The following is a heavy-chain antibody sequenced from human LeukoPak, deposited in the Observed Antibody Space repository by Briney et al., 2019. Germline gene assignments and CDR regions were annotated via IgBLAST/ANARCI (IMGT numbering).Heavy chain of an antibody. CDR3: VGCSGGSCHSGAFEI. CDR2: ANYRSKWYY. CDR1: GDSVYRNSAA. D-gene: IGHD2-15*01. V-gene: IGHV6-1*01. Sequence: SQPLSLTCDISGDSVYRNSAAWNWIRQSPSRGLEWLARANYRSKWYYDYAVSVKSRITINTDTSKNQFTLQLNFVTPEDTAVYYCVGCSGGSCHSGAFEIWGQGTKVTVSS. J-gene: IGHJ3*02.